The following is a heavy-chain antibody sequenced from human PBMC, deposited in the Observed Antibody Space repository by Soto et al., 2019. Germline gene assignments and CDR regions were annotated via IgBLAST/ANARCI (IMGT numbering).Heavy chain of an antibody. Sequence: PSETVSLTCAVSGYSISSGYYWGWIRQPPGKGLEWIGSIYHSGSTYYNPSLKSRVTISVDTSKNQFSLKLSSVTAADTAVYYCARVTSTSIAARPRWFDPWGQGTLVTVSS. CDR1: GYSISSGYY. CDR3: ARVTSTSIAARPRWFDP. V-gene: IGHV4-38-2*01. D-gene: IGHD6-6*01. CDR2: IYHSGST. J-gene: IGHJ5*02.